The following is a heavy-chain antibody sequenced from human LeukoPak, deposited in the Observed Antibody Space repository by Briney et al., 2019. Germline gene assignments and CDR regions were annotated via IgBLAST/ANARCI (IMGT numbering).Heavy chain of an antibody. CDR2: IIPIFGTA. CDR1: GYTFTSYG. J-gene: IGHJ4*02. D-gene: IGHD6-13*01. CDR3: ARASYSSSWERSYYFDY. V-gene: IGHV1-69*13. Sequence: SVKVSCKASGYTFTSYGISWVRQAPGQGLEWMGGIIPIFGTANYAQKFQGRVTITADESTSTAYMELSSLRSEDTAVYYCARASYSSSWERSYYFDYWGQGTLVTVSS.